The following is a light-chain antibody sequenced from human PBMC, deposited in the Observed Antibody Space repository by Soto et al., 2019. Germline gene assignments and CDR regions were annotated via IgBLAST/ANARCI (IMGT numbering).Light chain of an antibody. CDR1: QSLSKTY. V-gene: IGKV3-20*01. CDR2: GAS. J-gene: IGKJ1*01. CDR3: QQYGSPPWT. Sequence: EIVLTQSPGTLSWSPGERATLSCRASQSLSKTYLAWYQKKPGQAPRLLIDGASSRATGTPDRFSGSGSGTDFTLTISRLEPEDFAVYYCQQYGSPPWTFGQGTKVEIK.